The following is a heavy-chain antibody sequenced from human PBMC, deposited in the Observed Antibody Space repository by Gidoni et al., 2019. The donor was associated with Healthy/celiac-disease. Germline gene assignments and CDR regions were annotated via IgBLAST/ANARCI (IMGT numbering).Heavy chain of an antibody. D-gene: IGHD4-17*01. J-gene: IGHJ2*01. V-gene: IGHV3-48*02. CDR1: GFSFSIYS. CDR3: ARDKTYGDLLGDWYFDL. CDR2: ISSSSSTR. Sequence: EVQLVESGGGLVQPGGSLRLSCVASGFSFSIYSMTWVRQAPGKGLEWVSYISSSSSTRYYADSVKGRFTISRDNAKNSLYLQMNSLRDEDTAVYYCARDKTYGDLLGDWYFDLWGRGTLVTVSS.